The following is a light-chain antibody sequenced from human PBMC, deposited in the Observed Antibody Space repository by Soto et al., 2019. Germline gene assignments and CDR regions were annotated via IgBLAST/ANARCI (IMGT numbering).Light chain of an antibody. CDR2: GAS. Sequence: EIVMTHSPATLSVSPGERATLSCSASQSVRDNLAWYQQKPGQATRLLIYGASTRATGIPARFSGSGSGTEFTLTINSLQTEDFALYFCQQSNNWPYTFGQGTKLEIK. V-gene: IGKV3-15*01. J-gene: IGKJ2*01. CDR1: QSVRDN. CDR3: QQSNNWPYT.